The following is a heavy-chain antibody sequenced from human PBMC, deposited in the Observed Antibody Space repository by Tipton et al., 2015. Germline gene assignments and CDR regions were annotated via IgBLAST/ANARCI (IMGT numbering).Heavy chain of an antibody. D-gene: IGHD3-3*01. J-gene: IGHJ5*02. V-gene: IGHV3-21*04. Sequence: SLRLSCTASGLSLTTYNMNWLRQTPGKGLEWLSSITSSGTFIYYADSVRGRFTISRDNARNSLYLQMDSLRDEDTAIYYCARDPSSGVHDFWSGFYRFDPWGQGTLVTVSS. CDR2: ITSSGTFI. CDR3: ARDPSSGVHDFWSGFYRFDP. CDR1: GLSLTTYN.